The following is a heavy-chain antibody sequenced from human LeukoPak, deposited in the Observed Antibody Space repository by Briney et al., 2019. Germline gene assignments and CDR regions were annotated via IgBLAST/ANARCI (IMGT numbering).Heavy chain of an antibody. CDR1: GYTFTGYY. Sequence: ASVKVSCKASGYTFTGYYMHWVRQAPGQGLEWMGWINPNSGGTNYAQKFQGRVTMTGDTSISTAYMELSRLRSDDTAVYYCARPRDDSSGYYWFDPWGQGTLVTVSS. V-gene: IGHV1-2*02. J-gene: IGHJ5*02. CDR3: ARPRDDSSGYYWFDP. CDR2: INPNSGGT. D-gene: IGHD3-22*01.